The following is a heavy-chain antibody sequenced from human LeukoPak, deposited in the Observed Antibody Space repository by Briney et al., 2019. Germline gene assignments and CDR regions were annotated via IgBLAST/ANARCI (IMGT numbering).Heavy chain of an antibody. Sequence: SETLSLTCTVSGGSISSSSYYWGWIRQPPGKGLEWIGSIYYSGSTYYNPSLKSRVTISVDTSKNQFSLKLSSVTAADTAVYYCARAGTDGYDSYALGAFDIWGQGTMVTVSS. J-gene: IGHJ3*02. CDR2: IYYSGST. CDR3: ARAGTDGYDSYALGAFDI. V-gene: IGHV4-39*07. D-gene: IGHD5-12*01. CDR1: GGSISSSSYY.